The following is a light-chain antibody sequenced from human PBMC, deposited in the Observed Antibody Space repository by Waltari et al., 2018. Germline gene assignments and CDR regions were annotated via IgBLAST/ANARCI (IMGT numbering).Light chain of an antibody. J-gene: IGKJ2*03. CDR1: QNIYSN. CDR3: QHYYDNPYS. Sequence: QMTQSPSALSASVGDRVTISCRASQNIYSNLAWYQQKPGKAPKLLIYAASSLQSGIPSRFSGSGSGTDFTLTISSLQPEDSAAYYCQHYYDNPYSFGQGTKVEIK. V-gene: IGKV1-6*01. CDR2: AAS.